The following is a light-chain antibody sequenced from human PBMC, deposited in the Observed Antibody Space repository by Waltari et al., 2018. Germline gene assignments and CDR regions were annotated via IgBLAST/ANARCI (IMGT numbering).Light chain of an antibody. CDR1: SSDVGGYNY. CDR3: SSYTSSITYV. J-gene: IGLJ1*01. Sequence: QSALTQPASVSGSPGQSITISCTGSSSDVGGYNYVSWYQQHPDRAPKLLIYAVGSRPSGGSDRFSGSKSGNTASLTISGLQAEDEADYYCSSYTSSITYVFGVGTKVTVL. CDR2: AVG. V-gene: IGLV2-14*01.